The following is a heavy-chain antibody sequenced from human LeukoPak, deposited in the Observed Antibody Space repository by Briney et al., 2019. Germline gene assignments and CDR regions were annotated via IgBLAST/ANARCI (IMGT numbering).Heavy chain of an antibody. CDR2: IYYSGMT. V-gene: IGHV4-59*01. Sequence: SETLSLTCTVSGGSISSYYWRWIRQPPGKGLDWIGYIYYSGMTNYNPSLKSRVTISLDTSKNQFSLKLSSVTAADTAVYYCASADYDDYYIDFWGQGTLVTVSS. J-gene: IGHJ4*02. CDR3: ASADYDDYYIDF. D-gene: IGHD4-17*01. CDR1: GGSISSYY.